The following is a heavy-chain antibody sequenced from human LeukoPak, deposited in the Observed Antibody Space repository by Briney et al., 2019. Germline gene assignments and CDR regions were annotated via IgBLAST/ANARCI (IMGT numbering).Heavy chain of an antibody. CDR2: VWYDESNK. V-gene: IGHV3-33*01. CDR3: AREDSSGAFDI. CDR1: GFTFRSYD. Sequence: GGSLRLSCAASGFTFRSYDMHWVRQAPGKGLEWVAVVWYDESNKYYVGSVKGRFTISRDNSKNTLYLQMKSLRVEDTALYYCAREDSSGAFDIWGQGTMVTVSS. J-gene: IGHJ3*02. D-gene: IGHD3-22*01.